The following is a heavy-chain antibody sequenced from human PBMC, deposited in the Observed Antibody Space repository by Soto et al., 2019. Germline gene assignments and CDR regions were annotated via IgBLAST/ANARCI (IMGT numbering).Heavy chain of an antibody. Sequence: SETLSLTCTVSGGSISSSNYYWGWIRQPPGKGLEWIGSIYYSGSTYYNPSLKSRVTISVDTSKNQFSLKLSSVTAADTAVYYCARLIGNSWLDSWGQGILVTVSS. J-gene: IGHJ5*01. D-gene: IGHD1-26*01. CDR3: ARLIGNSWLDS. CDR1: GGSISSSNYY. V-gene: IGHV4-39*01. CDR2: IYYSGST.